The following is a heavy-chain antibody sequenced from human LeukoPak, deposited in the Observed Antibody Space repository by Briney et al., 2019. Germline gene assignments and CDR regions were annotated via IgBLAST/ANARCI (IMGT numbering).Heavy chain of an antibody. Sequence: GESLKISCKGSGYSFTSYWIGWVRQMPGKGLEWMGIIYPGDSDTKYSPSFQGQVTISADKSISTAYLQWSSLKASDTAMYYCARHYEWFGELLPDYWGQGTLVAVSS. J-gene: IGHJ4*02. V-gene: IGHV5-51*01. CDR3: ARHYEWFGELLPDY. CDR2: IYPGDSDT. CDR1: GYSFTSYW. D-gene: IGHD3-10*01.